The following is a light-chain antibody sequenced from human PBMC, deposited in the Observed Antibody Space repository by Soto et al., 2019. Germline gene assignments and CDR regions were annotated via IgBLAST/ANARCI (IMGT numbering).Light chain of an antibody. CDR3: QQSYSTPPWT. Sequence: DIQMTQSPSSLSASVGDRVTITFVASQSIVTYLNWYLQKPGKAPKLLIYAASNLQSGVPSRFSGSGSGTDFTLTISSLQPEDFATYFCQQSYSTPPWTFGQGTKVDI. CDR1: QSIVTY. CDR2: AAS. V-gene: IGKV1-39*01. J-gene: IGKJ1*01.